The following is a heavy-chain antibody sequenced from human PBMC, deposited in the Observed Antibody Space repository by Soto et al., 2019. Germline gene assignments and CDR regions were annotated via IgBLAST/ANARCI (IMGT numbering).Heavy chain of an antibody. V-gene: IGHV1-69*01. D-gene: IGHD2-15*01. Sequence: QVQLVQSGAEVKKPGSSVKVSCKASGGTFNNYSINWVRQAPGQGLQWMGGIIPIFGTPDYAQTFQGRVLMAAYQSTTTAYTALSSLRSDDESIYYSAKAMVVADRTDGYSLCGLDVWGQGTLVTVSS. J-gene: IGHJ6*02. CDR1: GGTFNNYS. CDR3: AKAMVVADRTDGYSLCGLDV. CDR2: IIPIFGTP.